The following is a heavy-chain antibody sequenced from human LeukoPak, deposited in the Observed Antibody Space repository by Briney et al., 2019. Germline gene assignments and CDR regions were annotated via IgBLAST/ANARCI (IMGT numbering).Heavy chain of an antibody. CDR1: GYTFTGYY. V-gene: IGHV1-18*04. CDR3: ARADDYVRRGNDY. D-gene: IGHD3-16*01. Sequence: ASVKVSCKASGYTFTGYYMHWVRQAPGQGLEWMGWISAYNGNTNYAQKLQGRVTMTTDTSTSTAYMELRSLRSDDTAVYYCARADDYVRRGNDYWGQGTLVTVSS. CDR2: ISAYNGNT. J-gene: IGHJ4*02.